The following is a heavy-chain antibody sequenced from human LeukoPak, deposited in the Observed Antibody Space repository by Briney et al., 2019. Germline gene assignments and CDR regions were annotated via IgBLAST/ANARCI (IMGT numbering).Heavy chain of an antibody. J-gene: IGHJ4*02. D-gene: IGHD3-10*01. CDR3: ARTGQPFDY. V-gene: IGHV5-51*01. Sequence: GESLKISCKASGYSFPHFWIGWVRQMPGKGLEWMGIIYPGDSDTRYSPSFQGQVTISVDKSISTAYLQWTSLKASDTAIYCCARTGQPFDYWGQGTLVTVSS. CDR2: IYPGDSDT. CDR1: GYSFPHFW.